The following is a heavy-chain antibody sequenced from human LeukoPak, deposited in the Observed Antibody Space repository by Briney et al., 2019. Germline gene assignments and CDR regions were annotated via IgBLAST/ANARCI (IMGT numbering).Heavy chain of an antibody. D-gene: IGHD1-26*01. J-gene: IGHJ3*01. Sequence: ASVKVSCKASGYSFRDDYIYWIRQAPGQGLEWVGWNNPQSGGTKYAQKFQGRVTMTGDTSINTAYMELNRLRSDDTAVYYCARDDASDPSASFDLWGQGTLVTVSS. CDR3: ARDDASDPSASFDL. CDR1: GYSFRDDY. CDR2: NNPQSGGT. V-gene: IGHV1-2*02.